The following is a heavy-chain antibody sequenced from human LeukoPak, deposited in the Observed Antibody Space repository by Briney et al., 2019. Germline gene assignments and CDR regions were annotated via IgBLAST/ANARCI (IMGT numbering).Heavy chain of an antibody. CDR2: ISGSGGVT. V-gene: IGHV3-23*01. CDR1: GFTFSGYP. CDR3: ARERGGTTVTDYYFDY. Sequence: GGSLRLSCAASGFTFSGYPMNWVRQAPGKGLEWVSVISGSGGVTFYGDSVQGRFTISRDNSRDTLYLQMTNLRAEDTAVYYCARERGGTTVTDYYFDYWGQGTLVTVSS. D-gene: IGHD4-11*01. J-gene: IGHJ4*02.